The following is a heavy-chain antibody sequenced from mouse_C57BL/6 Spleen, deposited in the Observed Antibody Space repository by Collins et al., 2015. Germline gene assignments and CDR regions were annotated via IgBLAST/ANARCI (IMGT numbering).Heavy chain of an antibody. CDR2: IYPGSGST. CDR3: ARTELDYAMDY. Sequence: QVQLQQPGAELVKPGASVKMSCKASGYTFTSYWITWVKQRPGQGLEWIGDIYPGSGSTNYNERFKSKATLTVDTSSSTAYMQLSSLTSEDSAVYYCARTELDYAMDYWGQGTSVTVSS. D-gene: IGHD1-3*01. V-gene: IGHV1-55*01. CDR1: GYTFTSYW. J-gene: IGHJ4*01.